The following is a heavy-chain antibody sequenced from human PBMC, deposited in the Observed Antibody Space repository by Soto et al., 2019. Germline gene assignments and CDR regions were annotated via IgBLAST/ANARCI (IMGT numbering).Heavy chain of an antibody. D-gene: IGHD6-13*01. CDR3: ARVGRLITAAGLLDA. CDR2: IYYSGST. CDR1: NGSLGSYY. J-gene: IGHJ1*01. Sequence: SETLSLTCTISNGSLGSYYWTWVRQPPGKGLEWIGHIYYSGSTNYNPSLKSRLTLSLDTSKNQFSLKLTSVTAADTAVYYCARVGRLITAAGLLDARGQGTLVTVSS. V-gene: IGHV4-59*01.